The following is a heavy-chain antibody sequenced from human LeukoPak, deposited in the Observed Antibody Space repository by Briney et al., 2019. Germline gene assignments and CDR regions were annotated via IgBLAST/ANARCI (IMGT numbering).Heavy chain of an antibody. D-gene: IGHD2-15*01. CDR1: GFTFSSYG. V-gene: IGHV3-21*01. J-gene: IGHJ3*02. CDR3: ARDYEDIVVVVAANASGYAFDI. Sequence: PGGSLRLSCAASGFTFSSYGMHWVRQAPGKGLEWVSSISSSSSYIYYADSVKGRFTISRDNAKNSLYLQMNSLRAEDTAVYYCARDYEDIVVVVAANASGYAFDIWGQGTMVTVSS. CDR2: ISSSSSYI.